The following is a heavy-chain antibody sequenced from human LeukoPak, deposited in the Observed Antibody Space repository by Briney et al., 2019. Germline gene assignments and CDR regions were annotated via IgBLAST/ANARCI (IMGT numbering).Heavy chain of an antibody. CDR1: GYTFTSYA. CDR3: AREPLSSSWSYYYYYGMDV. J-gene: IGHJ6*02. CDR2: INTNTGNP. Sequence: ASVKVSCKASGYTFTSYAMNWVRQAPGQGLEWMGWINTNTGNPTYAQGFTGRFVFSLDTSVSTAYLQISSLKAEDTVVYYCAREPLSSSWSYYYYYGMDVWGQGTTVTVSS. D-gene: IGHD6-13*01. V-gene: IGHV7-4-1*02.